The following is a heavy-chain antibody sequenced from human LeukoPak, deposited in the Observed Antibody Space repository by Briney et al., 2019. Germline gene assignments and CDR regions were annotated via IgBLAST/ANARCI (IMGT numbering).Heavy chain of an antibody. V-gene: IGHV1-69*01. CDR3: ASPRFGELPPYYYYGMDV. CDR2: IIPIFGTA. D-gene: IGHD3-10*01. Sequence: SVKVSCKASGGTFSSYAISWVRQAPGQGLEWMGGIIPIFGTANYAQKFQGRVTITADESTSTAYMELSSLSSEDTAVYYCASPRFGELPPYYYYGMDVWGQGTTVTVSS. CDR1: GGTFSSYA. J-gene: IGHJ6*02.